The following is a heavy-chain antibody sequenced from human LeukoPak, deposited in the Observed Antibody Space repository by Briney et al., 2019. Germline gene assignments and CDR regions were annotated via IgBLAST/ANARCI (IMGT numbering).Heavy chain of an antibody. CDR1: GFTFADHA. J-gene: IGHJ6*02. V-gene: IGHV3-49*04. Sequence: GGSLRLSCTTSGFTFADHAMGWVRQAPGKGLEWVGFIRSKAYRGTTEYAASVKGRFTISRDDYQSIVYLQMNSLQTEDTALYYCTRGPIQLWIHNAMDVWGQGTTVTVSS. CDR3: TRGPIQLWIHNAMDV. D-gene: IGHD5-18*01. CDR2: IRSKAYRGTT.